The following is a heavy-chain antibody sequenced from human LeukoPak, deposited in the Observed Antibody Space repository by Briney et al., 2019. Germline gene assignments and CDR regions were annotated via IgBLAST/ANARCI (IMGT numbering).Heavy chain of an antibody. CDR2: ITYTGGSS. J-gene: IGHJ6*03. CDR1: GFTFSSYG. D-gene: IGHD3-10*01. Sequence: GGSLRLSCAASGFTFSSYGMHWVRQAPGKGLEWVSTITYTGGSSYYADSVKGRFTISRDNSKNTLFLEMNNLRADDTAIYYCARISGSGSNYYYYYMDVWGKGTTVTISS. CDR3: ARISGSGSNYYYYYMDV. V-gene: IGHV3-23*01.